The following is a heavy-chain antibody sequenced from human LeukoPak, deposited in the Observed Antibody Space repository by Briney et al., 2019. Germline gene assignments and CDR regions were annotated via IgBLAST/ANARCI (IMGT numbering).Heavy chain of an antibody. CDR1: GYTFTGYY. Sequence: GASVKVSCKASGYTFTGYYMHWVRQAPGQGFEWMGWINPNSGGTNYAQKFQGWVTMTRDTSISTAYMELSRLRSDDTAVYYCARGGSYGDYGLDAFDIWGQGTMVTVSS. CDR2: INPNSGGT. J-gene: IGHJ3*02. D-gene: IGHD4-17*01. CDR3: ARGGSYGDYGLDAFDI. V-gene: IGHV1-2*04.